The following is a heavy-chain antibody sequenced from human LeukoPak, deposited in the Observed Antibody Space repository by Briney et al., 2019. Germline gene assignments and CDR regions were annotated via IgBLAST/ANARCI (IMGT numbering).Heavy chain of an antibody. Sequence: ASVKVSCKASGYTFTSYAMHWVRQAPGQGLEWMGWISAYNGNTNYAQKLQGRVTMTTDTSTSTAYMELRSLRSDDTAVYYCARCGRYSSSWYQTSDAFDIWGQGTMVTVSS. CDR3: ARCGRYSSSWYQTSDAFDI. CDR1: GYTFTSYA. D-gene: IGHD6-13*01. J-gene: IGHJ3*02. V-gene: IGHV1-18*01. CDR2: ISAYNGNT.